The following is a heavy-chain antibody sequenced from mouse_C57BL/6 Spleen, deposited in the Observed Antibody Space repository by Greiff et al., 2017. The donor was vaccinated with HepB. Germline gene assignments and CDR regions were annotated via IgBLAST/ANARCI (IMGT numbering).Heavy chain of an antibody. CDR2: ISYSGST. Sequence: EVQLVESGPGMVKPFQSLSLTCTVTGYSITSGYDWHWIRHFPGNKLEWMGYISYSGSTNYNPSLKSRISITHDTSKNHFFLKLNSVTTEDTATYYCARGGGSSYDWYFDVWGTGTTVTVSS. CDR1: GYSITSGYD. J-gene: IGHJ1*03. CDR3: ARGGGSSYDWYFDV. D-gene: IGHD1-1*01. V-gene: IGHV3-1*01.